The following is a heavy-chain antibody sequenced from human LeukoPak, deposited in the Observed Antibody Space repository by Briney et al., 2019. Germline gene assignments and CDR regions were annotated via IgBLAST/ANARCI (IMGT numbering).Heavy chain of an antibody. D-gene: IGHD3-22*01. V-gene: IGHV3-33*03. J-gene: IGHJ4*02. Sequence: PGRSLRHSCAASGFTFSSYGMHWVRQAPGKGLEWVAVIWYDGSNKYYADSVKGRFTISRDNAKNTLYLQMNSLRAEDTAVYYCARGFDSSGRDYWGQGALVTVSS. CDR2: IWYDGSNK. CDR1: GFTFSSYG. CDR3: ARGFDSSGRDY.